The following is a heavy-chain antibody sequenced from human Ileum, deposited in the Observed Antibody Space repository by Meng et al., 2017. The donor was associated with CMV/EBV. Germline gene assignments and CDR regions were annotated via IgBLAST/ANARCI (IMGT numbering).Heavy chain of an antibody. Sequence: QGQVRGTGPGLVKPSEPLSLPCTVPGGSVRTEGQYWTWIRQPAGKGLEWIGRIYTTGSTNYNPSLKSRVTISMDTSKNQFSLKLRSVTAADTAVYFCARGEYASSSFWFDPWGQGTLVTVSS. CDR3: ARGEYASSSFWFDP. CDR2: IYTTGST. CDR1: GGSVRTEGQY. J-gene: IGHJ5*02. V-gene: IGHV4-61*02. D-gene: IGHD2-8*01.